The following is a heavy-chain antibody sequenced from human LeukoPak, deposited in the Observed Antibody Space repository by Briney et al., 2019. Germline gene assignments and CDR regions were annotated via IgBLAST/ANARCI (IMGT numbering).Heavy chain of an antibody. J-gene: IGHJ4*02. D-gene: IGHD3-9*01. CDR1: GGTFSSYA. V-gene: IGHV1-69*05. CDR3: ARDLGYYDILTGFDY. CDR2: IIPIFGTA. Sequence: SVKVSCKASGGTFSSYAISWVRQAPGQGPEWMGRIIPIFGTANYAQKFQGRVTITTDESTSTAYMELSSLRSEDTAVYYCARDLGYYDILTGFDYWGQGTLVTVSS.